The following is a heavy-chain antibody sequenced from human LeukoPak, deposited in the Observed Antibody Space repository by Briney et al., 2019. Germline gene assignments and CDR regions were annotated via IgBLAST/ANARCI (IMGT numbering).Heavy chain of an antibody. Sequence: SETPSLTCTVSGGFISSFYWSWIRQPPGKGLEWIGYIYYSGSTNYNPSLKSRVTMSLDTSKNQFSLQLSSVTAADTAVYYCARQVNAFDIWGQGTMVTVSS. V-gene: IGHV4-59*08. CDR2: IYYSGST. CDR1: GGFISSFY. D-gene: IGHD3-22*01. CDR3: ARQVNAFDI. J-gene: IGHJ3*02.